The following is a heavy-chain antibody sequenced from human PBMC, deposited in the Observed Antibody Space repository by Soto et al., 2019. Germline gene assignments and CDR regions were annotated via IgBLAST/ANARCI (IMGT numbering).Heavy chain of an antibody. Sequence: VKGSRKASVYTFTSDRVSRVRQDPGQGLEWMGWISAYNGNTNYAQKLQGRVTMTTDTSTSTAYMELRSLRSDDTAVYYCARVTYYGSGYYMDVWGKGTTVTVSS. V-gene: IGHV1-18*01. J-gene: IGHJ6*03. CDR1: VYTFTSDR. CDR2: ISAYNGNT. CDR3: ARVTYYGSGYYMDV. D-gene: IGHD3-10*01.